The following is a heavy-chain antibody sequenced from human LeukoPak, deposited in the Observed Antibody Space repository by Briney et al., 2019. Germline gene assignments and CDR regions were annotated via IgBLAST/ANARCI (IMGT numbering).Heavy chain of an antibody. CDR3: ARDAYYYGSGSYYPPYY. CDR1: GFTFSSYS. J-gene: IGHJ4*02. D-gene: IGHD3-10*01. CDR2: ISSSSSYI. Sequence: GGSLRLSCAASGFTFSSYSMNWVRQAPGKGLEWVSSISSSSSYIYYADSVKGRFTISRYNAKNSLYLQMNSLRAEDTAVYYCARDAYYYGSGSYYPPYYWGQGTLVTVSS. V-gene: IGHV3-21*01.